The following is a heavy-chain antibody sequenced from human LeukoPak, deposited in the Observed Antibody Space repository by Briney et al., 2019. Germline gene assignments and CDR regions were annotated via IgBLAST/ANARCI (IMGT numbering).Heavy chain of an antibody. CDR3: ARNTYYYDSSGYRY. CDR2: IYYGGST. J-gene: IGHJ4*02. Sequence: SETLSLTCTVSGGSISSSSYYWGWIRQPPGKGLEWIGSIYYGGSTYYNPSLKSRVTISVDTSKNQFSLKLSSVTAADTAVYYCARNTYYYDSSGYRYWGQGTLVTVSS. V-gene: IGHV4-39*01. D-gene: IGHD3-22*01. CDR1: GGSISSSSYY.